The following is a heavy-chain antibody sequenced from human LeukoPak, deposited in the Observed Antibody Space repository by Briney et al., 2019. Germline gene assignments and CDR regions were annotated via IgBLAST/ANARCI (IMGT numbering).Heavy chain of an antibody. D-gene: IGHD1-26*01. CDR3: AKAPGSVGSLGYFDY. J-gene: IGHJ4*02. CDR2: ISSNGGST. Sequence: GGSLRLSCAASGFTFSSYAMHWVRQAPGKGLEYVSAISSNGGSTYYANSVKGRFTISRDNSKNTLYLQMGSLRAEDMAVYYCAKAPGSVGSLGYFDYWGQGTLVTVSS. V-gene: IGHV3-64*01. CDR1: GFTFSSYA.